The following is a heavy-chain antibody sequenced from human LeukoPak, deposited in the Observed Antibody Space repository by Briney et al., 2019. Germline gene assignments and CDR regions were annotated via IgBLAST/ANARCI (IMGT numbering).Heavy chain of an antibody. V-gene: IGHV3-21*01. D-gene: IGHD2-2*01. CDR1: GFTLSSYS. CDR3: ARVLPAPVDYYYMDV. CDR2: VSSSSSYK. J-gene: IGHJ6*03. Sequence: GGSLRLSCAASGFTLSSYSMNWVRQAPGKGLEWVSSVSSSSSYKYYADLVKGRFTISRDNAKNSLYLQMNSLRAEDTAIYYCARVLPAPVDYYYMDVWGKGTTVTVSS.